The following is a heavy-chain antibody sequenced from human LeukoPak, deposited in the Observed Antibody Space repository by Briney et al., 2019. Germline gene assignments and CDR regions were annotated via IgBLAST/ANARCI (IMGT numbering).Heavy chain of an antibody. CDR3: AKAPSRLGYSTFDY. CDR1: GFTFSSYA. CDR2: ISGSGGST. Sequence: PGGSLRLSCAASGFTFSSYAMSWVRQAPGKGLEWVSAISGSGGSTYYADSVKGRFTISRDNSKSTLYLQMNSLRAEDTAVYYCAKAPSRLGYSTFDYWGQGTLVTVSS. J-gene: IGHJ4*02. V-gene: IGHV3-23*01. D-gene: IGHD3-16*01.